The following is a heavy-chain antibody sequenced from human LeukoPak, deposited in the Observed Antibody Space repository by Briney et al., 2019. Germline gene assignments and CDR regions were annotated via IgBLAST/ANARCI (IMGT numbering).Heavy chain of an antibody. CDR3: ARDRGSSWLNDAFDI. D-gene: IGHD6-13*01. Sequence: GGSLRLSCAASGFTFDAYAMHWVRQAPGKGLEWVSSISSSSSYIYYADSVKGRFTISRDNAKNSLYLQMNSLRAEDTAVYYCARDRGSSWLNDAFDIWGQGTMVTVSS. V-gene: IGHV3-21*01. J-gene: IGHJ3*02. CDR2: ISSSSSYI. CDR1: GFTFDAYA.